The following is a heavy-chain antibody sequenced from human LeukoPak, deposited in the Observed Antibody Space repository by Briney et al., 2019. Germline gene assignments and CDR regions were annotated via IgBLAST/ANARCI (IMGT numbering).Heavy chain of an antibody. V-gene: IGHV4-39*07. CDR3: ARGEHYYDSSGYYPLDP. Sequence: SETLSLTCTVSGGSISSSSYYWGWIRQPPGKGLEWIGSIYYSGSTYYNPSLKSRVTISVDTSKNQFSLKLSSVTAADTAVYYCARGEHYYDSSGYYPLDPWGQGTLVTVSS. CDR2: IYYSGST. J-gene: IGHJ5*02. CDR1: GGSISSSSYY. D-gene: IGHD3-22*01.